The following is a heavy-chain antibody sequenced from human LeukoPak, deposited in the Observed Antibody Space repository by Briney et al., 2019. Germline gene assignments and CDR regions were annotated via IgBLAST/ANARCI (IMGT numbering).Heavy chain of an antibody. J-gene: IGHJ4*02. CDR1: GFTFSNQA. V-gene: IGHV3-23*01. Sequence: GGSLRLSCAASGFTFSNQAMSWVRQAPGKGLQWVSVISGGGRTTEYADSVKGRFTVSRDNSVNTLSLHMDSLRVEDTAIYYCAKNVVFTRYFDSWGQGTLVTVSS. CDR2: ISGGGRTT. D-gene: IGHD2-21*01. CDR3: AKNVVFTRYFDS.